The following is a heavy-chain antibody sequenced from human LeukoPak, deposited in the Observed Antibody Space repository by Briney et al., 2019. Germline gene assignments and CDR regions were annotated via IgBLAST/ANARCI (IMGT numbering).Heavy chain of an antibody. CDR2: ISGSGGST. J-gene: IGHJ4*02. D-gene: IGHD6-6*01. Sequence: GGSLRLSCAASGFTFSSYARSWVRQAPGKGLEWVSAISGSGGSTYYADSVKGRFTISRDNSKNTLYLQMNSLRAEDTAVYYCAKDTPSEYSSSPSFGYWGQGTLVTVSS. CDR1: GFTFSSYA. CDR3: AKDTPSEYSSSPSFGY. V-gene: IGHV3-23*01.